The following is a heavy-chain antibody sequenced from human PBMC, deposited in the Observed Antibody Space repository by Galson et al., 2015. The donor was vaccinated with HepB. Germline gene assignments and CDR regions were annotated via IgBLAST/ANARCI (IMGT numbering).Heavy chain of an antibody. Sequence: SLRLSCAASGFNLRSNDMSWVRQAPGKGLEWVSAINGRGDRTHYADSVKGRFTIASDNSKNTLYLQMNSLRDEDTAVYHCAKVSGTHIAAAGDCWGQGTLVTVSS. CDR1: GFNLRSND. J-gene: IGHJ4*02. CDR3: AKVSGTHIAAAGDC. CDR2: INGRGDRT. D-gene: IGHD6-13*01. V-gene: IGHV3-23*01.